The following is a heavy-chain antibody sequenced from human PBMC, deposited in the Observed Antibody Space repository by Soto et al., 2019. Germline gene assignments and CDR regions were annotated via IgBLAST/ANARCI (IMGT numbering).Heavy chain of an antibody. Sequence: SETLSLTCAVSGGCISSSSYDWGWISNPPGTGLEWIASIFYSGSTSYNPSLKSRVTISVDTSKNQFSLKLSSVTAADTAVYYCARTNLVATYYFDCWGQGTLVIVSS. CDR2: IFYSGST. CDR3: ARTNLVATYYFDC. D-gene: IGHD5-12*01. J-gene: IGHJ4*02. V-gene: IGHV4-39*01. CDR1: GGCISSSSYD.